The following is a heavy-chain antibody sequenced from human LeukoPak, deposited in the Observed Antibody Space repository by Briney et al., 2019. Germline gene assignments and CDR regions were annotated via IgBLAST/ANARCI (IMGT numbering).Heavy chain of an antibody. D-gene: IGHD2-21*01. Sequence: ASVKVSCKASVYTFTNYDINWVRQVPGQGLEWMGWISAYNGNTNYAQKLQGRVTMTTETSTSTAYMELRSLRSDDTAVYYCAREGPYLYYLDYWGQGTLVTVSS. CDR2: ISAYNGNT. CDR1: VYTFTNYD. CDR3: AREGPYLYYLDY. V-gene: IGHV1-18*01. J-gene: IGHJ4*02.